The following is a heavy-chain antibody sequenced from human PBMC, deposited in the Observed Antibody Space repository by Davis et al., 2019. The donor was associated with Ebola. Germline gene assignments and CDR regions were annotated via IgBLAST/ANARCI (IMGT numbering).Heavy chain of an antibody. J-gene: IGHJ4*02. CDR3: ARGGGSLDN. CDR1: GFTFSSYW. Sequence: GESLKISCAASGFTFSSYWMHWVRQAPGKGLVWVSRINNDGSSTSYADSVKGRFTISRDNAKNTLYLQMNSLRVEDTAVYYCARGGGSLDNWGQGTLVTVSS. CDR2: INNDGSST. V-gene: IGHV3-74*01. D-gene: IGHD2-15*01.